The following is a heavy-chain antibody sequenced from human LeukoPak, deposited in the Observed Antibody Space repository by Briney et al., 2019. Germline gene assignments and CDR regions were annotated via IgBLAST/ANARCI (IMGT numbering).Heavy chain of an antibody. CDR2: IHHSGST. V-gene: IGHV4-30-2*01. CDR1: GGSISSGVYS. Sequence: SETLSLTCAVSGGSISSGVYSWSWIRQPPGKGLEWIGYIHHSGSTYYNPSLKSRVTISIVRPKNQFSLKLSAVTAADTAVYYYARVCYYDSSGYSNWYFDLWGRGTLVTVSS. J-gene: IGHJ2*01. D-gene: IGHD3-22*01. CDR3: ARVCYYDSSGYSNWYFDL.